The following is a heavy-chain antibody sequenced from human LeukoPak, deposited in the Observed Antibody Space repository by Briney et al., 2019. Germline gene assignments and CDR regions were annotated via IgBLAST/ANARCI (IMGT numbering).Heavy chain of an antibody. J-gene: IGHJ3*02. V-gene: IGHV4-38-2*02. CDR3: ARAPTEDDLGGAFDI. CDR1: GYSISRGYY. Sequence: SETLSLTCTVSGYSISRGYYWGWIRQPPGKGLEWIGSIYYSGSTYYNPSLKSRVTISVDTSKNQFSLKLSSVTAADTAVYYCARAPTEDDLGGAFDIWGQGTMVTVSS. CDR2: IYYSGST. D-gene: IGHD4-11*01.